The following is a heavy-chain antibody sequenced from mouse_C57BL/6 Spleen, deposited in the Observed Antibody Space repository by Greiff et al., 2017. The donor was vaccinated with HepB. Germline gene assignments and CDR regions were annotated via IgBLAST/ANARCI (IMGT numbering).Heavy chain of an antibody. V-gene: IGHV5-17*01. J-gene: IGHJ2*01. D-gene: IGHD3-3*01. Sequence: DVKLQESGGGLVKPGGSLKLSCAASGFTFSDYGMHWVRQAPEKGLEWVAYISSGSSTIYYADTVKGRFTISRDNAKNTLFLQMTSLRSEDTAMYYCARMNLGEGFDYWGQGTTLTVSS. CDR1: GFTFSDYG. CDR3: ARMNLGEGFDY. CDR2: ISSGSSTI.